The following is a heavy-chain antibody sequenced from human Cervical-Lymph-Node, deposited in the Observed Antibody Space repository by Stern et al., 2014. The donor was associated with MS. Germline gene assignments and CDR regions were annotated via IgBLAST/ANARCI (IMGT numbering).Heavy chain of an antibody. CDR1: GYTITEMS. CDR2: YDPQHGET. J-gene: IGHJ6*02. CDR3: ATHRGRVTYYYGLDV. D-gene: IGHD2-21*02. Sequence: QVQLVQSGAEVKKPGASVKVSCKVSGYTITEMSMHWVRQAPGKGLEWMGGYDPQHGETVYAQKIQGRVPMAEDRSTDTAYMELTSLRSDDTAVYYCATHRGRVTYYYGLDVWGQGTTVTVSS. V-gene: IGHV1-24*01.